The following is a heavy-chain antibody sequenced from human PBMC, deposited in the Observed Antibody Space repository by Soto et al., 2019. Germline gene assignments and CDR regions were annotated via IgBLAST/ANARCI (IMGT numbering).Heavy chain of an antibody. CDR2: INAGNGNT. CDR3: ARVSGYYLPDY. V-gene: IGHV1-3*05. Sequence: QVQLVQSGAEEKKPGASVKVSCKASGYTFTNYATHWVRQAPGQRLEWMGWINAGNGNTKYSQKFQGRVTITRDTPASTAYMELSSLRVEDTAVNSCARVSGYYLPDYGGQGPWSPSPQ. CDR1: GYTFTNYA. D-gene: IGHD5-12*01. J-gene: IGHJ4*02.